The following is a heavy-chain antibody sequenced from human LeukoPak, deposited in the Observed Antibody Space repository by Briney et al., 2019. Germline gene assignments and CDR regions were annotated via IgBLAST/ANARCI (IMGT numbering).Heavy chain of an antibody. V-gene: IGHV1-69*06. J-gene: IGHJ4*02. D-gene: IGHD3-3*01. CDR2: ILPIFGTA. CDR1: GGSFTNNA. Sequence: GASVKVSCKVSGGSFTNNAISWGRQAPGQGPEWMGRILPIFGTADYAERFQGRLTLTADKTTTTAYMELTSLKIKDTAFYFCARGKGFVGHFDFWGQGTLVTVSS. CDR3: ARGKGFVGHFDF.